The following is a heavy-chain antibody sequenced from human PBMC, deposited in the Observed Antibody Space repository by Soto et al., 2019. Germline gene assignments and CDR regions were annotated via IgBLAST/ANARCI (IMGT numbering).Heavy chain of an antibody. J-gene: IGHJ6*02. D-gene: IGHD2-15*01. V-gene: IGHV3-15*01. CDR3: TTVARYCSGPRCPV. CDR2: IKSQTDGGTT. CDR1: VFTFSHAW. Sequence: GGSLRLSXAASVFTFSHAWMSWVRQAPGKGLEWVGRIKSQTDGGTTDYAAPVKGRFTISRDDSKNTLYLQMNSLKTEDTAVYYCTTVARYCSGPRCPVWGQGTTVTVS.